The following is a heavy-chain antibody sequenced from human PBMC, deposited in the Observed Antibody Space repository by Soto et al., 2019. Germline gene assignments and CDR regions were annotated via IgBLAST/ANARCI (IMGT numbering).Heavy chain of an antibody. V-gene: IGHV4-61*08. J-gene: IGHJ5*02. Sequence: SATLSITCTVSGAALSSGGYFYTWVRQPPGKGLEWLGYIYYSGGTNYNPSLKSRVTISLDKSKSQFSLRLISVTAEDTAVYYCAKDHNRHVAGKGRFDPWGQGTLVTVSS. CDR1: GAALSSGGYF. CDR3: AKDHNRHVAGKGRFDP. CDR2: IYYSGGT. D-gene: IGHD6-19*01.